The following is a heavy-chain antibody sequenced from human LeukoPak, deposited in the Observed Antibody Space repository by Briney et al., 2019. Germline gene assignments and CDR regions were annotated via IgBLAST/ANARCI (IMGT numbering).Heavy chain of an antibody. CDR2: VDTAGGT. J-gene: IGHJ2*01. CDR3: IRESNYYDSSTSPGYFDL. V-gene: IGHV3-13*01. CDR1: GFTFSTYD. D-gene: IGHD3-22*01. Sequence: GGSLRLSCAASGFTFSTYDMHWVRQAAGKGLEWVSAVDTAGGTYYPGSVKGRFTISRENTKNSLYLQMNSLRAGDTAVYYCIRESNYYDSSTSPGYFDLWGRGTLVTVSS.